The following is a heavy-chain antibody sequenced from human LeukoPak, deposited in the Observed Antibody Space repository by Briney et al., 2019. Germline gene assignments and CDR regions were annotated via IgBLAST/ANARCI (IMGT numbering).Heavy chain of an antibody. Sequence: PGGSLRLSCAASGFTFSNYAMHWVRQAPGKGLEWVAVVSYDGSNKYYADSVKGRFTISRDNSKNTLCLQMNSLRAKDAAIYYCATIGDRRTGELYRIDYWGQGTLVTVSS. CDR1: GFTFSNYA. CDR2: VSYDGSNK. J-gene: IGHJ4*02. D-gene: IGHD7-27*01. CDR3: ATIGDRRTGELYRIDY. V-gene: IGHV3-30-3*01.